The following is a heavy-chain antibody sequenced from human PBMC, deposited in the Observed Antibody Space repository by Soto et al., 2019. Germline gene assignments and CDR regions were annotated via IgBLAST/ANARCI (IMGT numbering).Heavy chain of an antibody. CDR2: INAGGTST. CDR1: GFTFSNSW. V-gene: IGHV3-74*01. D-gene: IGHD2-2*01. Sequence: GGSLRLSCAASGFTFSNSWMHWVRQVSGKGLEWVSRINAGGTSTSYADSVKGRFTISRDNAKNTLYLHVNSLRAEDTAVYYCVKVLARGVGVPRFYFDSWGQGALVTSPQ. CDR3: VKVLARGVGVPRFYFDS. J-gene: IGHJ4*02.